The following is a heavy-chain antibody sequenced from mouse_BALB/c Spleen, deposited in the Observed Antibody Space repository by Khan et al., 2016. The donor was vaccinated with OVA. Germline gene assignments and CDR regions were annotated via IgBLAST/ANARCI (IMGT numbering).Heavy chain of an antibody. CDR1: GYSITSDYA. J-gene: IGHJ4*01. V-gene: IGHV3-2*02. Sequence: EVQLVESGPGLVKPSQSLSLTCTVTGYSITSDYAWIWIRQFPGNKLEWMGYISYSGSTSYNPSLKSRISITRDTSKNQFFLQLNSVTTEDTATYYCARDGSRYNYAMDYWGQGTAVTVSS. D-gene: IGHD2-3*01. CDR3: ARDGSRYNYAMDY. CDR2: ISYSGST.